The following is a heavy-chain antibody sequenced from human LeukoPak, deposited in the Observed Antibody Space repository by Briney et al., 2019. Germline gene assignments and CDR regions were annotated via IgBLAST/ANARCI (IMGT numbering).Heavy chain of an antibody. CDR3: AREPPRGYNYDYGDY. J-gene: IGHJ4*02. D-gene: IGHD5-18*01. CDR1: AFTFSAYW. Sequence: GGSLRLSCAASAFTFSAYWTRWVRQAPGKGLEWVAHIKKDRSEKYYVDSVKGRFTIARDNAENSIYLQMNSVRAEDTAVYYCAREPPRGYNYDYGDYWGQGTLVIVSS. CDR2: IKKDRSEK. V-gene: IGHV3-7*01.